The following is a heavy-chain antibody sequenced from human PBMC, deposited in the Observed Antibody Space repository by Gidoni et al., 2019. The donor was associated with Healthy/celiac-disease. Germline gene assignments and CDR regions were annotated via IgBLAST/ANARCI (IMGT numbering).Heavy chain of an antibody. J-gene: IGHJ4*02. V-gene: IGHV3-64*02. CDR1: GFTFSSYA. CDR2: ISSNGGST. D-gene: IGHD3-3*01. CDR3: ARGALRFLECFDY. Sequence: EVQLVESGEGLVQPGGSLRLSCAASGFTFSSYAMHWVRQAPGKGLEYVSAISSNGGSTYYADSVKGRFTISRDNSKNTLYLQMGSLRAEDMAVYYCARGALRFLECFDYWGQGTLVTVSS.